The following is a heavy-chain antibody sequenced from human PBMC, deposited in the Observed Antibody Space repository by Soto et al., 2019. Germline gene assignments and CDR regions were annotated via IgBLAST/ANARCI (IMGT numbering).Heavy chain of an antibody. V-gene: IGHV3-21*01. CDR2: ISSSSSYI. D-gene: IGHD5-12*01. CDR3: ARDPLLRGAFDI. CDR1: GFTFSSYS. Sequence: GGSLRLSCAASGFTFSSYSMNWVRQAPGKGLEWVSYISSSSSYIYYADSVKGRFTISRDNAKNSLYLQMNSLRAEDTAVYYCARDPLLRGAFDIWGQGTMVTVSS. J-gene: IGHJ3*02.